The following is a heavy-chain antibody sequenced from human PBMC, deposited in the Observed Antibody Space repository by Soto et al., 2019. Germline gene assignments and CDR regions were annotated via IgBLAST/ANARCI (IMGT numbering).Heavy chain of an antibody. CDR3: AKGLIVVVQAAISWFDP. CDR2: ISGSGGST. D-gene: IGHD2-2*01. Sequence: VGSLRLSCAASGFTFSSYAMSWVRQAPGKGLEWVSAISGSGGSTYYADSVKGRFTISRDNSKNTLYLQMNSLRAEDTAVYYCAKGLIVVVQAAISWFDPWGQGTLVTVSS. J-gene: IGHJ5*02. V-gene: IGHV3-23*01. CDR1: GFTFSSYA.